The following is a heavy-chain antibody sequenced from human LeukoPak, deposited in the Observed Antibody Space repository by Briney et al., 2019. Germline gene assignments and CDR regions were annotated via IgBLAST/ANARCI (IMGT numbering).Heavy chain of an antibody. D-gene: IGHD1-26*01. Sequence: SVKVSCKASGVTFDSSDISWVRQAPGQGLEWMGGIIPIFGSAIYAQKFQGRVTITADTSTSTAYMELTSLRSEDTAMYYCARDIGRPEGGFYYMDVWGKGTTVIVSS. V-gene: IGHV1-69*06. CDR2: IIPIFGSA. CDR3: ARDIGRPEGGFYYMDV. J-gene: IGHJ6*03. CDR1: GVTFDSSD.